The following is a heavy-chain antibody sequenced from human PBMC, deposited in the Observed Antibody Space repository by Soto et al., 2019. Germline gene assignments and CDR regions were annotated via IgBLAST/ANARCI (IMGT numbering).Heavy chain of an antibody. Sequence: SVKVSCKASGWTFSSFGIRLVRQAPGQGLECMGGIIPVFGRPNYAQRFRGRLTITADESTNTSYMELIDLTSEDTAVYYCAREASGYDVWAQGTQVTVSS. D-gene: IGHD5-12*01. V-gene: IGHV1-69*13. CDR2: IIPVFGRP. CDR1: GWTFSSFG. J-gene: IGHJ1*01. CDR3: AREASGYDV.